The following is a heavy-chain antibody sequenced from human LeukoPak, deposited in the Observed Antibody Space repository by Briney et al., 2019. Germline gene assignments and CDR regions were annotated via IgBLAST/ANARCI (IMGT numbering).Heavy chain of an antibody. Sequence: PGRSLRLSCAASGFTFRSYAMHWVRQAPGKGLEWMAVISYDGSNKYYADSVKGRFTISRDNSKNTLYLRMNSLRAEDTAVYYCARGNTITMIVVVIFWGQGTLVTVSS. CDR2: ISYDGSNK. CDR1: GFTFRSYA. V-gene: IGHV3-30*01. CDR3: ARGNTITMIVVVIF. D-gene: IGHD3-22*01. J-gene: IGHJ4*02.